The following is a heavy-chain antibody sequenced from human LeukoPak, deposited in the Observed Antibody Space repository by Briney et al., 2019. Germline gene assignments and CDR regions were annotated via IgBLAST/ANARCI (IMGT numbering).Heavy chain of an antibody. Sequence: GESLKISCKGSGYSFTNSWIGWVGQMPGKGLEWMAFINPGDSDTRYSPSFQGHATISVDKSINTAYLQWGSLKASDTAMYYCARQGDAVVTDVWGQGTTVIVSS. D-gene: IGHD4-23*01. J-gene: IGHJ6*02. CDR2: INPGDSDT. CDR1: GYSFTNSW. CDR3: ARQGDAVVTDV. V-gene: IGHV5-51*01.